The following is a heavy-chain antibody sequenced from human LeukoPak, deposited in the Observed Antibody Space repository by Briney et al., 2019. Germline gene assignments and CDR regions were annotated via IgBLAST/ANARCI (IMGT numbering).Heavy chain of an antibody. CDR1: GFTFSDSS. CDR3: TRGGRFGTFDY. Sequence: PGGSLRLSCAASGFTFSDSSMSWVRQAPGKGLEWLANIKQGEGDKFYLESVMGRFTISRDNGNNSLFLQLTSLRVEDTAVNYCTRGGRFGTFDYWGQGARVTVS. D-gene: IGHD3-16*01. J-gene: IGHJ4*02. CDR2: IKQGEGDK. V-gene: IGHV3-7*01.